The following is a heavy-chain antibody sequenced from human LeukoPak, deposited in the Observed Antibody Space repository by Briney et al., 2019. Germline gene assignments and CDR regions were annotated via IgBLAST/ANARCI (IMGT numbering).Heavy chain of an antibody. V-gene: IGHV4-59*01. CDR2: IYYSGST. CDR1: GGSISSYY. D-gene: IGHD2-2*01. CDR3: ARERIVVVPAAYFDY. J-gene: IGHJ4*02. Sequence: SETLSLTCTVSGGSISSYYWSWIRQPPGKGLEWIGYIYYSGSTNYNPSLKSRVTISVDTSKNQFSLKLSSVTAADTAVYYCARERIVVVPAAYFDYWGQGTLVTVSS.